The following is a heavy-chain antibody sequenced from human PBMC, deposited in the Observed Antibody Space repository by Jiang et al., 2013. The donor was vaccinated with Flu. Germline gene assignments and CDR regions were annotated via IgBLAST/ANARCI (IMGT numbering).Heavy chain of an antibody. CDR3: AVRVYGSGSYYY. D-gene: IGHD3-10*01. Sequence: VQLVESGGGLVQPGGSLRLSCAVSGFTFSRYWMHWVRQAPGKGLVWVSRINSDGITTSYADSVKGRFTISRDNAKKTLYVQMNSLRAEDTAVYYCAVRVYGSGSYYYWGQGTLVTVSS. J-gene: IGHJ4*02. V-gene: IGHV3-74*01. CDR1: GFTFSRYW. CDR2: INSDGITT.